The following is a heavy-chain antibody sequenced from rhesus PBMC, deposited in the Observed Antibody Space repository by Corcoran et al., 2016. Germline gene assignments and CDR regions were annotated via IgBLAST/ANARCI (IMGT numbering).Heavy chain of an antibody. CDR3: ARVGEYCTGSGCYDN. CDR1: GYSISSGYY. CDR2: ISSGGST. Sequence: QVQLQESGPGLVKPSETLSRTCAVSGYSISSGYYWGWIRQPPGKGLDWIGHISSGGSTYLNPSLKSRVTLAGDTSKNQFSLKLSSVTAADTAVYYCARVGEYCTGSGCYDNWGQGVLVTVSS. V-gene: IGHV4S14*01. J-gene: IGHJ4*01. D-gene: IGHD2-21*01.